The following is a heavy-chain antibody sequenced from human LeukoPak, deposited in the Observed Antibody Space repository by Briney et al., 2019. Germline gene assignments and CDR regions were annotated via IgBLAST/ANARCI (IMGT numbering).Heavy chain of an antibody. D-gene: IGHD6-13*01. CDR1: GFTFSSYA. V-gene: IGHV3-23*01. Sequence: GGSLRLSCAASGFTFSSYAMSWVRQAPGKGLEWVSAISGSGGSTYYADSVKGRFTIFRDNSKNTLYLQMNSLRAEDTAVYYCAKDGLIAAAANYFDYWGQGTLVTVSS. J-gene: IGHJ4*02. CDR3: AKDGLIAAAANYFDY. CDR2: ISGSGGST.